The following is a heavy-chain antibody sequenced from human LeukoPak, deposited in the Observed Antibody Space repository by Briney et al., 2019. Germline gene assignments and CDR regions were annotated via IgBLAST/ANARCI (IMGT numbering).Heavy chain of an antibody. Sequence: GVSLRLYCAASGFTFSSYSMNWVRQARGKGLEWVSSISSSSSYIYYAASVKGRFTISRDNAKNSLYLQMDSLRAEDTAVYYCARGPLAAAGDYWGQGTLVTVSS. J-gene: IGHJ4*02. CDR1: GFTFSSYS. CDR2: ISSSSSYI. CDR3: ARGPLAAAGDY. V-gene: IGHV3-21*01. D-gene: IGHD6-13*01.